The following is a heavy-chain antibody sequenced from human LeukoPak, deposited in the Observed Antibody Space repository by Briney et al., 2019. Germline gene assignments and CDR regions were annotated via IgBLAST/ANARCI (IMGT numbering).Heavy chain of an antibody. CDR2: IKQDGSEK. J-gene: IGHJ6*02. D-gene: IGHD2-2*01. V-gene: IGHV3-7*01. CDR3: ARDLVVVPYYYYYYGMDV. Sequence: PGGSLRLSCAASGFTFSSYWMSWVRQAPGKGLEWVANIKQDGSEKYYVDSVKGRFTISRDNAKNSLYLQMNSLRAEDTAVYYCARDLVVVPYYYYYYGMDVWGQGTTVTVSS. CDR1: GFTFSSYW.